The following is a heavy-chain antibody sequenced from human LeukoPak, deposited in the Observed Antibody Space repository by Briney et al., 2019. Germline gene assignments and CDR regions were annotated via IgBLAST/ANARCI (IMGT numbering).Heavy chain of an antibody. CDR1: GFTFSSYA. CDR2: ISGGGGST. J-gene: IGHJ1*01. Sequence: GGSLRLSCAASGFTFSSYAMSWVRQAPGKGLEWVSGISGGGGSTYYADSEKGRFTISRDNSKNTLYLQMNSLRAEDTAVYYCANAEFTRPHWGQGTLVTVSS. D-gene: IGHD3-10*01. V-gene: IGHV3-23*01. CDR3: ANAEFTRPH.